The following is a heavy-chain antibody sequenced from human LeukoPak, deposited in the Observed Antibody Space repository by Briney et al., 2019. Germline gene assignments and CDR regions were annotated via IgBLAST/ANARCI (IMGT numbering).Heavy chain of an antibody. CDR1: GYTFTSYD. CDR2: MNPNSGNT. V-gene: IGHV1-8*01. CDR3: ARVSSYTMSYGMDV. J-gene: IGHJ6*02. Sequence: ASVKVSCKASGYTFTSYDINWVRQATGQGLEWMGWMNPNSGNTGYAQKFQGRATMTRNTSISTASMELSSLRSEDTAVYYCARVSSYTMSYGMDVWGQGTTVTVSS. D-gene: IGHD3-10*02.